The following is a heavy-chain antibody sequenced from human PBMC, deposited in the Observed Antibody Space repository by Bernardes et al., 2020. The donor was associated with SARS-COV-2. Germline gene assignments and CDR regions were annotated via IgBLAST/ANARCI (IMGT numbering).Heavy chain of an antibody. Sequence: SETLSLTCTVSGGSISSDYWSWIRKRPGKGLEWIGYISYSGITNYNPSLKSRVTISSDTSKNQFSLKLSSVTAADTAVYYCARLAFYDSSGYFVGAFDIWGQGTMVTVSS. CDR3: ARLAFYDSSGYFVGAFDI. D-gene: IGHD3-22*01. J-gene: IGHJ3*02. V-gene: IGHV4-59*01. CDR2: ISYSGIT. CDR1: GGSISSDY.